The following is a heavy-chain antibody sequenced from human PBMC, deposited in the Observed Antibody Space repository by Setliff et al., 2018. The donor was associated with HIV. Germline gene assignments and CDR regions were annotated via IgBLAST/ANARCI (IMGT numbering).Heavy chain of an antibody. V-gene: IGHV4-38-2*02. Sequence: SETLSLTCTASGYSSAGNLAWAWIRQHPKKGLEWIGSIWHAGNTLYNPSLKSRVSISLDTSMEEFGLQLSSVTAADTAVYYCARAVNLTFDIWSLGTMVTVSS. CDR2: IWHAGNT. CDR1: GYSSAGNLA. J-gene: IGHJ3*02. CDR3: ARAVNLTFDI.